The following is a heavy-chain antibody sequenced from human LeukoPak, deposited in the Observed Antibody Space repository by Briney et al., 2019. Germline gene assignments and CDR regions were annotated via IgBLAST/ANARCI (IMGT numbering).Heavy chain of an antibody. CDR3: ASTSWYYFEY. CDR2: INPNSGGT. CDR1: GYXFSDYY. Sequence: ASVKVSCKASGYXFSDYYIQWVRQAPGQGLEWMGWINPNSGGTNYAQKFQGRVTMTRDTSISTAYMELSRLKSDDTAVYYCASTSWYYFEYWGQGTLVTVSS. V-gene: IGHV1-2*02. J-gene: IGHJ4*02. D-gene: IGHD2-2*01.